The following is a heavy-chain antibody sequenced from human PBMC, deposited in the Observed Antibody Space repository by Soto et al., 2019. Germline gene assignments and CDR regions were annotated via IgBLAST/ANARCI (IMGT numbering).Heavy chain of an antibody. CDR2: INEDGSEK. D-gene: IGHD3-22*01. CDR3: ARKYYYNSSGYGAFGY. V-gene: IGHV3-7*05. CDR1: GFAFSTYW. Sequence: EVQLVESGGGLGQPGGSLRVSCVLSGFAFSTYWVSWVRQAPGKGLEWVANINEDGSEKNYVDSVKGRFTISRDNDKNSLYLQMNSLRAEDTAVYYCARKYYYNSSGYGAFGYWGQGTLVTVSS. J-gene: IGHJ4*02.